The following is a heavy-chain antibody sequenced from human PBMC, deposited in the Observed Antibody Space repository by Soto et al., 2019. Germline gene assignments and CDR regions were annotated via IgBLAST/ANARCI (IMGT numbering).Heavy chain of an antibody. J-gene: IGHJ5*02. CDR2: ISSSSSTI. D-gene: IGHD3-16*01. CDR3: AREGGSLSWFDP. V-gene: IGHV3-48*02. Sequence: EVQLVESGGGLVQPGGSLRLSCAASGFTFSSYSMNWVRQAPGKGLEWVSYISSSSSTIYYADSVKGRFTISRDNGKHSLYLQMSSLRDEDTAVYYCAREGGSLSWFDPWGQGALGTVSS. CDR1: GFTFSSYS.